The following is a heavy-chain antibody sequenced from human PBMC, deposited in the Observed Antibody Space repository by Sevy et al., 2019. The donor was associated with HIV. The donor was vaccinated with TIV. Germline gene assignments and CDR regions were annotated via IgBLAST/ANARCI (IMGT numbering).Heavy chain of an antibody. J-gene: IGHJ3*02. CDR2: IKQDGSEK. V-gene: IGHV3-7*01. D-gene: IGHD3-10*01. Sequence: GGSLRLSCAASGFTFSSYWMSWVRHAPGKGLEWVANIKQDGSEKYYVDSVKGRFTISRDNAKNSLYLQMNSLRAEDTAVYYCARDSPYYYGSGSYRPIWGQGTMVTVSS. CDR3: ARDSPYYYGSGSYRPI. CDR1: GFTFSSYW.